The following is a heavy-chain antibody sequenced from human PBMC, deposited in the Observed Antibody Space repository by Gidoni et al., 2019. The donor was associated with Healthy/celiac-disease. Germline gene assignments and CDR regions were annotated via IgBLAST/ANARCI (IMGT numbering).Heavy chain of an antibody. V-gene: IGHV3-30*18. Sequence: VQLVESGGGVVQPGRSLRLSCAASGFTFSSYGMHWVRQAPGKGLGWVAVISYDGSNKYYADSVKGRFTISIDNSKNTLYLQMNSLRAEDTAVYYCAKDRIAMVRGVPLNFDPWGQGTLVTVSS. CDR2: ISYDGSNK. CDR1: GFTFSSYG. J-gene: IGHJ5*02. D-gene: IGHD3-10*01. CDR3: AKDRIAMVRGVPLNFDP.